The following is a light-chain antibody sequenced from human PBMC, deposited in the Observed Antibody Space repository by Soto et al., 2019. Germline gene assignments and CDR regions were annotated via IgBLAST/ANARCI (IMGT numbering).Light chain of an antibody. CDR3: QQYHNWPPFT. Sequence: EIVMTQSPATLSVSPGERATLSCRASQSVSSNLAWYQQKPGQAPRLLIYGASTRATGSPARFSGSGSGTEFTLTISSLQSEDFALYHCQQYHNWPPFTFGGGTKVEIK. CDR2: GAS. J-gene: IGKJ4*01. V-gene: IGKV3-15*01. CDR1: QSVSSN.